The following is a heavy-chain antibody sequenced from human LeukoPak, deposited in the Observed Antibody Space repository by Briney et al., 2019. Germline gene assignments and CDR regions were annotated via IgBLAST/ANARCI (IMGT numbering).Heavy chain of an antibody. Sequence: ASVKVSCKASGYTFINYYVHWVRQAPGQGLELMGRIDPDSGGTSYAQNFQGRVTMTTDTSISTAYMELSRLRSDDTAVYYCAREYYDRSGRKHAFDIWGQGTMVTVSS. D-gene: IGHD3-22*01. J-gene: IGHJ3*02. CDR2: IDPDSGGT. V-gene: IGHV1-2*02. CDR1: GYTFINYY. CDR3: AREYYDRSGRKHAFDI.